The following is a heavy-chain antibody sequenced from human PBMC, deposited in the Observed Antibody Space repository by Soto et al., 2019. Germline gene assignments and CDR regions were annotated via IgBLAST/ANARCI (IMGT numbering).Heavy chain of an antibody. J-gene: IGHJ4*02. CDR2: IYSGGST. CDR1: GFTVSSNY. Sequence: GGSLRLSCAASGFTVSSNYMSWVRQAPGKGLEWVSVIYSGGSTYYADSVKGRFTISRDNSKNTVYLQMNSLRAEDTAVYYCARGVGSNYDFWSGYLYYFDYWGQGTLVTVSS. CDR3: ARGVGSNYDFWSGYLYYFDY. V-gene: IGHV3-53*01. D-gene: IGHD3-3*01.